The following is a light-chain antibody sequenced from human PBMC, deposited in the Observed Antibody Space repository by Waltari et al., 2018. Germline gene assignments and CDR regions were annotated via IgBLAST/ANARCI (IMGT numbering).Light chain of an antibody. V-gene: IGKV1-39*01. J-gene: IGKJ1*01. Sequence: DIQMTQSPPSLSAFVGDRVVITCRASQTISDYLNWYQQKPGKAPKLLIYAASSLQTGVPSRFSGSGSGTDFTLTISSLQAEDVAVYYCQHYYSPPWTFGQGTKVEIK. CDR2: AAS. CDR3: QHYYSPPWT. CDR1: QTISDY.